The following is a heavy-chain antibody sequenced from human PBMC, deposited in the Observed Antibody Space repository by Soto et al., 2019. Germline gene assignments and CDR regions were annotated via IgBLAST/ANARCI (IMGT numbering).Heavy chain of an antibody. J-gene: IGHJ4*02. CDR3: ARDLDCSSSSCHSDY. Sequence: QVQLVQSGTEVKKPGSSVKVSCKASGGTFSRHIISWVRQAPGQGLEWMGRFIPISGTANYAQKFQGRVTITADKSTTTGYMEMRSVRSENTAVYYWARDLDCSSSSCHSDYWGQGTLVTVSS. V-gene: IGHV1-69*08. CDR1: GGTFSRHI. CDR2: FIPISGTA. D-gene: IGHD2-2*01.